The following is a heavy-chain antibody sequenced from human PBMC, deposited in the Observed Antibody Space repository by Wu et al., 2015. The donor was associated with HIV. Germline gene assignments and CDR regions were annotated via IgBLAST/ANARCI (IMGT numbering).Heavy chain of an antibody. CDR1: GGAFKKES. V-gene: IGHV1-69*12. CDR2: VIPILQIP. CDR3: AILPGYCTTGDCP. D-gene: IGHD2-8*01. Sequence: QVXLVQSGTEVMQPGSSVLVSCTASGGAFKKESITWIRRTPGQGLEWMGGVIPILQIPTYAQKFQGRLTLSADDSTATAYMELSSLTSDDTATYYCAILPGYCTTGDCPWGQGTLVIVSS. J-gene: IGHJ5*02.